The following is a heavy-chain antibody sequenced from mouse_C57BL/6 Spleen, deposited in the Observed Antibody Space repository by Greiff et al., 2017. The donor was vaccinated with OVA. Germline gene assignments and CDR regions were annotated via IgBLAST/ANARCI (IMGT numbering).Heavy chain of an antibody. V-gene: IGHV2-2*01. J-gene: IGHJ4*01. CDR1: GFSLTSYG. Sequence: QVQLKESGPGLVQPSQSLSITCTVSGFSLTSYGVHWVRQSPGQGLEWLGVIWSGGSTDYNAAFISRLSISKDNSKSQVFFKMNSLQADDTAIYYCARTRTTVGSYAMDYWGQGTSVTVSS. CDR3: ARTRTTVGSYAMDY. D-gene: IGHD1-1*01. CDR2: IWSGGST.